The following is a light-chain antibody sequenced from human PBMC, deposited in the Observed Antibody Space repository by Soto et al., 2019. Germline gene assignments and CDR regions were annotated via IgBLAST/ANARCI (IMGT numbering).Light chain of an antibody. V-gene: IGKV3-15*01. Sequence: EIVMTQSPAPLSVSPGERATLYCRASQSISSNLAWHQQKPGQAPRLLMFRTSSRATGFPARFSGSGSGTEFNLTISSLQAEDFGVYYCQQYNNWPRATFGGGTKVDIK. J-gene: IGKJ4*01. CDR1: QSISSN. CDR3: QQYNNWPRAT. CDR2: RTS.